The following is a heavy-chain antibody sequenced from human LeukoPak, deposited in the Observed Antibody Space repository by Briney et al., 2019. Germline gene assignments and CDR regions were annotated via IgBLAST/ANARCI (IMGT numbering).Heavy chain of an antibody. D-gene: IGHD1-26*01. CDR1: GGSISSGDYY. J-gene: IGHJ4*02. CDR2: IYHSGST. V-gene: IGHV4-30-2*01. Sequence: SETLSLTCTVSGGSISSGDYYWYWIRQPPGKGLEWIGEIYHSGSTNYNPSLKSRVTISVDKSKNQFSLKLSSVTAADTAVYYCARDDRTGVGATTDWGQGTLVTVSS. CDR3: ARDDRTGVGATTD.